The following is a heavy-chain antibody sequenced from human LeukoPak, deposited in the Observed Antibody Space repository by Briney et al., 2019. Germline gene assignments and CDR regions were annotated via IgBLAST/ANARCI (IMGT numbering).Heavy chain of an antibody. Sequence: GGSLRLSCAASGFTYNNYAMSWVRQAPGMGLEWLSYVSGSGGATYYAAPVKGRFTISRDNSKNTVYLQMGSLRAEDTAVYYCAKNRGGTYKYYMAVWGNGTPVTVSS. D-gene: IGHD1-1*01. J-gene: IGHJ6*04. CDR1: GFTYNNYA. CDR3: AKNRGGTYKYYMAV. V-gene: IGHV3-23*01. CDR2: VSGSGGAT.